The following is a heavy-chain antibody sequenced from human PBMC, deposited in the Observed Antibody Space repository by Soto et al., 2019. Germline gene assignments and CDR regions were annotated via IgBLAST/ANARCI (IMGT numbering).Heavy chain of an antibody. CDR3: ARVETSVGATCVSY. J-gene: IGHJ4*01. Sequence: QVQLQESGPGLVKPSQTLSLTCTVSGGSISSGVYDWGWIRQHPGKGLEWIGYIYYSAGTYYNLSLKIRVTISVDTSKNQFALKLSSVTAADTAVYYCARVETSVGATCVSYWGHGTLVPVSS. CDR1: GGSISSGVYD. V-gene: IGHV4-31*03. CDR2: IYYSAGT. D-gene: IGHD1-26*01.